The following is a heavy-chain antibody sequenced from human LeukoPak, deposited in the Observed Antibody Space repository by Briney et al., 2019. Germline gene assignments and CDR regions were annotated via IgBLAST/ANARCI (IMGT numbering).Heavy chain of an antibody. CDR2: IYYRGST. D-gene: IGHD3-22*01. J-gene: IGHJ4*02. CDR1: GGSISSTIYY. V-gene: IGHV4-39*07. CDR3: ARAYDSSGSSVGGD. Sequence: SETLSLTCTVSGGSISSTIYYWGWIRQPPGKGLEWIGSIYYRGSTYYNPSLKSRVAISVDTSKNQFSLKLSSVTAADTAVYYCARAYDSSGSSVGGDWGQGALVTVSS.